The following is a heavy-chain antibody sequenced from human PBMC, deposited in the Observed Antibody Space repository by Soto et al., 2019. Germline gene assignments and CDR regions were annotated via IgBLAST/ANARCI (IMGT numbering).Heavy chain of an antibody. D-gene: IGHD3-9*01. CDR1: GFTFSSYA. CDR2: ITGSGGYT. CDR3: AKERYYDILTGPENYYYHYGMDV. Sequence: EVPLLESGGGLVQPGGSLRLSCAASGFTFSSYAMSWVRQAPGKGLEWVSDITGSGGYTFYADSVTGRFTISRDNSKNTLYLQMSSLRAEDTAVYYCAKERYYDILTGPENYYYHYGMDVWGQGTTVTVSS. V-gene: IGHV3-23*01. J-gene: IGHJ6*02.